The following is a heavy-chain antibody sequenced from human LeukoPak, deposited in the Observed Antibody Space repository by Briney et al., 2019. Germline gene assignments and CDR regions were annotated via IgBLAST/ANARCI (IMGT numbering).Heavy chain of an antibody. D-gene: IGHD3-22*01. J-gene: IGHJ4*02. CDR3: ARAKNYYDSSGPFDY. CDR1: GYTFTGYY. Sequence: ASVKVSCKASGYTFTGYYMHWVRQAPGQGLEWMGWINPNSGGTNYAQTFQGRVTMTRDTSISTAYMELSRLRSDDTAVYYCARAKNYYDSSGPFDYWGQGTLVTVSS. V-gene: IGHV1-2*02. CDR2: INPNSGGT.